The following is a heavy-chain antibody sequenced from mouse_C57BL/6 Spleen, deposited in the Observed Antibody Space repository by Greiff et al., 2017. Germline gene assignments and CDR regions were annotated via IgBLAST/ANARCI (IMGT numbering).Heavy chain of an antibody. CDR3: ARRVYYDYAWFAY. V-gene: IGHV1-80*01. J-gene: IGHJ3*01. Sequence: VKLVESGAELVKPGASVKISCKASGYAFSSYWMNWVKQRPGKGLEWIGQIYPGDGDTNYNGKFKGKATLTADKSSSTAYMQLSSLTSEDSAVYFCARRVYYDYAWFAYWGQGTLVTVSA. CDR2: IYPGDGDT. CDR1: GYAFSSYW. D-gene: IGHD2-4*01.